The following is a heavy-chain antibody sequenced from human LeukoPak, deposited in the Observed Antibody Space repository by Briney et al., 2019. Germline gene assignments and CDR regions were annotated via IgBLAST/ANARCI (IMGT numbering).Heavy chain of an antibody. J-gene: IGHJ4*02. Sequence: SETLSLTCTVSGGSINSHSYYWGWIRQPPGKGLEWIGSVYYDGTSYSNPSLKSRAAVFVDTSRDQFSLDLSFVTAADTALYYCVRHISTNTGYFDSCGQGTLVSVSS. CDR1: GGSINSHSYY. CDR2: VYYDGTS. CDR3: VRHISTNTGYFDS. V-gene: IGHV4-39*01. D-gene: IGHD5-24*01.